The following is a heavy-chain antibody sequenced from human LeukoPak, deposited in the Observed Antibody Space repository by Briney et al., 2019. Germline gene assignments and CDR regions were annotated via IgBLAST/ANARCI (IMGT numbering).Heavy chain of an antibody. CDR2: ISSSSSTI. CDR3: ARGGAYLVD. D-gene: IGHD2-2*02. V-gene: IGHV3-48*01. CDR1: GFTFSSYS. Sequence: GGSLRLSCAASGFTFSSYSMNWVRQAPGKGLEWVSYISSSSSTIYYADSVKGRFTISRDNAKNSLYLQMNSLRAEDTAVYYCARGGAYLVDWGQGTLVTVSS. J-gene: IGHJ4*02.